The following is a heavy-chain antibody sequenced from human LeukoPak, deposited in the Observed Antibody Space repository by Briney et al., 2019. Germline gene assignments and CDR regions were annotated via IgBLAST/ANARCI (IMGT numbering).Heavy chain of an antibody. CDR3: ARGPPNWGYDY. CDR1: GYTFTSYD. CDR2: MSPNSGDT. Sequence: ASVTVSCTASGYTFTSYDFNWVRQATGQRPEWMGWMSPNSGDTGYAQKFQDRVTMTRNTSISTAYMEPSSLRSDDTAVYYCARGPPNWGYDYWGPGTLVTVSS. D-gene: IGHD7-27*01. V-gene: IGHV1-8*01. J-gene: IGHJ4*02.